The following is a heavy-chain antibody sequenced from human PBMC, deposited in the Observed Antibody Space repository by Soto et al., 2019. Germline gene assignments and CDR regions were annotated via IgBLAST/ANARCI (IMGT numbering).Heavy chain of an antibody. CDR1: GGSMSNNY. CDR3: ARSLTVTRFDQ. D-gene: IGHD4-17*01. J-gene: IGHJ4*02. Sequence: QVHLQESGPGLVKPSETLSLFCNVSGGSMSNNYWSWILHAPGKGLEWIGYVFYPGSTNYNPSLKSRVSISVDTSKKHFSLRLNSVTAADTAVYYCARSLTVTRFDQWGQGTRVTVS. CDR2: VFYPGST. V-gene: IGHV4-59*01.